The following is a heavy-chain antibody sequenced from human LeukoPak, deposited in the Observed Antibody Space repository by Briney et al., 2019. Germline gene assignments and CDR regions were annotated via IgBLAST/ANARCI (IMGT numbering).Heavy chain of an antibody. J-gene: IGHJ4*02. CDR3: AKDRYTYGTEYFDY. D-gene: IGHD5-18*01. CDR2: ISYDGSNK. Sequence: PGRSLRLSCAASGFPFSSYGMHWVRQAPGKGLEWVALISYDGSNKYYADSVKGRFTISRDNSKNTLYLQMNSLRAEDTAVYYCAKDRYTYGTEYFDYWGQGTLVTVSS. CDR1: GFPFSSYG. V-gene: IGHV3-30*18.